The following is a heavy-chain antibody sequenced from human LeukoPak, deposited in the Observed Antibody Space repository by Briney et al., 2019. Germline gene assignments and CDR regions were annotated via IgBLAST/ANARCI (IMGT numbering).Heavy chain of an antibody. CDR1: GGSISSHY. D-gene: IGHD5-18*01. V-gene: IGHV4-59*11. Sequence: SETLSLTCAVSGGSISSHYWSWIRQPPGKGLEWIGYIYYSGSTNYNPSLKSRDTISVDTSKNQFSLKLSSVTAADTAVYYCARTYFTALWYYYYMDVWGKGTTVTVSS. CDR2: IYYSGST. CDR3: ARTYFTALWYYYYMDV. J-gene: IGHJ6*03.